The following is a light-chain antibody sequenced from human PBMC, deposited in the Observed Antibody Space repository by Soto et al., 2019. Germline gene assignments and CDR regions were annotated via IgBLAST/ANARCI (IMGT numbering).Light chain of an antibody. Sequence: EIVLTQSPGTLSLSPGERATLSCRASQSVSSSYLAWYQQKPGQAPRLLIYGASSRATGIPDRFSGSGSGTDFTLTISSLQPEDFAIYYCQQSYNTPFTFGGGTKVDIK. CDR3: QQSYNTPFT. CDR2: GAS. J-gene: IGKJ4*01. CDR1: QSVSSSY. V-gene: IGKV3-20*01.